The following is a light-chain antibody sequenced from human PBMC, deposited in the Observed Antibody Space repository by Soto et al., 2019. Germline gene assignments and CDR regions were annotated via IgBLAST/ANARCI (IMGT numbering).Light chain of an antibody. CDR2: GAS. Sequence: EIGLPQSPGTLSLSPGERATLSCSASQSVISSRLAWYQQKSGQAPRLLMYGASSRATGIPDRFSGSGSGTDFNLTINRLEPEDVGVYYCQQYGSSPPLTFGGGTKVEIK. V-gene: IGKV3-20*01. CDR1: QSVISSR. CDR3: QQYGSSPPLT. J-gene: IGKJ4*01.